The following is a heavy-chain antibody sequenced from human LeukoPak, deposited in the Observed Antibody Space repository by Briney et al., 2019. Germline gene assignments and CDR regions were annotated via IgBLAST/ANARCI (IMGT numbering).Heavy chain of an antibody. Sequence: ASVKVSCKASGYTFTGYYMHWVRQAPGQGLEWMGWINPNSGGTNYAQKFQGRVTMTRDTSISTAYMELSRLRSDDAAVYYCARENDILTGYYLSWFDPWGQGTLVTVSS. CDR3: ARENDILTGYYLSWFDP. CDR2: INPNSGGT. CDR1: GYTFTGYY. D-gene: IGHD3-9*01. V-gene: IGHV1-2*02. J-gene: IGHJ5*02.